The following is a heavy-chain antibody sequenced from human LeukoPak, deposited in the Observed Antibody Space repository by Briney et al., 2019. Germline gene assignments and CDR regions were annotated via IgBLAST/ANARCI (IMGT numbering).Heavy chain of an antibody. J-gene: IGHJ6*02. V-gene: IGHV3-13*01. CDR1: GFTVSSNY. CDR2: IGTAGDT. D-gene: IGHD3-22*01. CDR3: VGGDSSGYNGMDV. Sequence: GGSLRLSCAASGFTVSSNYMTWVRQAPGKGLEWVSAIGTAGDTYYPGSVKGRFTISRENAKNSLYLQMNSLRAGDTAVYYCVGGDSSGYNGMDVWGQGTTVTVSS.